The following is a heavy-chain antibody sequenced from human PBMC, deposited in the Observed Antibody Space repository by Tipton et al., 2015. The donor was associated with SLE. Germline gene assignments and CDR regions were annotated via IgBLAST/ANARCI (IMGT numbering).Heavy chain of an antibody. D-gene: IGHD3-16*02. V-gene: IGHV5-10-1*01. Sequence: QLVQSGAEVKKPGESLKISCKGSGYSFTSYWIGWVRQMPGKGLEWIGRIDPSDSYTNYSPSFQGHVTISADKSISTAYLQWSSLKASDTAMYYCASREITFGGVIVTGDYWGQGTLVTVSS. CDR3: ASREITFGGVIVTGDY. J-gene: IGHJ4*02. CDR1: GYSFTSYW. CDR2: IDPSDSYT.